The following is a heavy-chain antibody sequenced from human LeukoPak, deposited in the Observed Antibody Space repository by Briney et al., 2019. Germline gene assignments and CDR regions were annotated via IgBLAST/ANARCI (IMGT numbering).Heavy chain of an antibody. Sequence: ASVKVSCKASGGTFSSYAISWVRQAPGRGLEWMGGIIPIFGTANYAQKFQGRVTITADESTSTAYMELSSLRSEDTAVYYCARDVGSSSRMDVWGQGTTVTVSS. CDR1: GGTFSSYA. CDR3: ARDVGSSSRMDV. J-gene: IGHJ6*02. V-gene: IGHV1-69*13. CDR2: IIPIFGTA. D-gene: IGHD6-6*01.